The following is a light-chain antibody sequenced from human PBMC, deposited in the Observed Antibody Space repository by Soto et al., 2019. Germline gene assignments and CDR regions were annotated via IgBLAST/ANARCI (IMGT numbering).Light chain of an antibody. CDR2: DAN. J-gene: IGLJ2*01. CDR3: SSYTGSGTLVV. V-gene: IGLV2-14*01. Sequence: QSALTQPASVSGSPGQSITISCTGTSRDVGGYDYVSWYQQHPGKAPKIIVYDANNRPSGVSNRFSGSKSGNTASLTISGLQAEDEADYYCSSYTGSGTLVVFGGGTKLTGL. CDR1: SRDVGGYDY.